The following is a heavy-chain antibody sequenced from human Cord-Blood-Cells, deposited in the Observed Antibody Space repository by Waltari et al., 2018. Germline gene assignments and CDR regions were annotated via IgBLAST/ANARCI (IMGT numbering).Heavy chain of an antibody. J-gene: IGHJ2*01. V-gene: IGHV3-66*01. CDR1: GITVSGNS. Sequence: EVQLVESGGGLVQPGGYLRLSCAASGITVSGNSMRRVSQAPGKGLEWVSVIYSGGSTYYADSVKGRFTISRDNSKNTLYLQMNSLRAEDTAVYYCARDEHNWNYAHWYFDLWGRGTLVTVSS. D-gene: IGHD1-7*01. CDR2: IYSGGST. CDR3: ARDEHNWNYAHWYFDL.